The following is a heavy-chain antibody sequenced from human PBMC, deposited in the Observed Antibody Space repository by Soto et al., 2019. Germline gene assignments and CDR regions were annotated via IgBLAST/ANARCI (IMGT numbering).Heavy chain of an antibody. Sequence: SETLSLTCTVSGASISSSSYYWAWIRHPPGKGLEWIGSIYYSGYTYYNPSLKSRVTISVDTSKNQFSLKLSSVTAADTAVYYCARHNGPLYVGYYYDMDVWGQGTTVT. CDR3: ARHNGPLYVGYYYDMDV. CDR1: GASISSSSYY. J-gene: IGHJ6*02. V-gene: IGHV4-39*01. CDR2: IYYSGYT. D-gene: IGHD3-16*01.